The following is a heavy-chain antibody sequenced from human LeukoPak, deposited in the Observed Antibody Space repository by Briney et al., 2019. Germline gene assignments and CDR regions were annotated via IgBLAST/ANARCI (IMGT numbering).Heavy chain of an antibody. J-gene: IGHJ4*02. V-gene: IGHV3-30*18. Sequence: GGSLRLSCAASGFTFSSYGMHWVRQAPGEGPEWVAAISYDGSKEYYADSVKGRFSISRDNSKNTLYLQMNSLRAEDTAVFYCAKGKALLEYYFDYWGQGTLVTVSS. CDR3: AKGKALLEYYFDY. CDR1: GFTFSSYG. CDR2: ISYDGSKE. D-gene: IGHD2-15*01.